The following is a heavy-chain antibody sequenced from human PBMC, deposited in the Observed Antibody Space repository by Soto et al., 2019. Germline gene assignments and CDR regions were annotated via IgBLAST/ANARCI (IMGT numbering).Heavy chain of an antibody. D-gene: IGHD2-2*01. CDR1: GFTFSASA. J-gene: IGHJ5*02. CDR3: AKEKISTSCCNWFDP. V-gene: IGHV3-73*01. CDR2: IRSKANNYAT. Sequence: GGSLRLSCAASGFTFSASAIHWVRQASGKGLEWVGRIRSKANNYATAYAASMKGRFTISRDNSKNTLYLQMNSLRAEDTAVYYCAKEKISTSCCNWFDPWGQGTLVTVSS.